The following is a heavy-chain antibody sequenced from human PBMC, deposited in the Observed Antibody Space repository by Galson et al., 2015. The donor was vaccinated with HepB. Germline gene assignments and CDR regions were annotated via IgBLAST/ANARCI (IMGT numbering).Heavy chain of an antibody. CDR1: GGSISSSSYY. V-gene: IGHV4-39*01. CDR2: IYYSGST. J-gene: IGHJ4*02. Sequence: ETLSLTCTVSGGSISSSSYYWGWIRQPPGKGLEWIGSIYYSGSTYYNPSLKSRVTISVDTSKNQFSLKLSSVTAADTAVYYCARHWLYYYDSSGYYFDYWGQGTLVTVSS. CDR3: ARHWLYYYDSSGYYFDY. D-gene: IGHD3-22*01.